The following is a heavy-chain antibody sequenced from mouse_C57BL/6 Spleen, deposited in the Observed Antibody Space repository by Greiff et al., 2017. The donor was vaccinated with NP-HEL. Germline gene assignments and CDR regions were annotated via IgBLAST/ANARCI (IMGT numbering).Heavy chain of an antibody. CDR2: ISSGGDYI. CDR3: TREGTTVVAYYAMDY. V-gene: IGHV5-9-1*02. J-gene: IGHJ4*01. D-gene: IGHD1-1*01. Sequence: EVKLVESGEGLAKPGGSLKLSCAASGFTFSSYAMSWVRQTPEKRLEWVAYISSGGDYIYYADTVKGRFTISRDNARNTLYLQMSSLKSEDTAMYYCTREGTTVVAYYAMDYWGQGTSVTVSS. CDR1: GFTFSSYA.